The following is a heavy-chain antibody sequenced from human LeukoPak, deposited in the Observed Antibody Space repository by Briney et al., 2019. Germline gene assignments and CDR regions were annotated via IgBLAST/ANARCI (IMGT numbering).Heavy chain of an antibody. D-gene: IGHD6-13*01. V-gene: IGHV3-30*18. CDR3: AKGGSSWVFDY. CDR2: ISYDGSNK. CDR1: GFTFSNYG. Sequence: PGRSLTLSCAASGFTFSNYGMHRVRQAPGKGLEWVAVISYDGSNKYYADSVKGRFTIARDNSKNTLYLQMNSLRAEDTAVYYCAKGGSSWVFDYGGQGTLVTVSS. J-gene: IGHJ4*02.